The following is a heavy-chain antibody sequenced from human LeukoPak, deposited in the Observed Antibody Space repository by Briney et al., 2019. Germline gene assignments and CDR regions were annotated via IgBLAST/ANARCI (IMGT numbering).Heavy chain of an antibody. D-gene: IGHD4/OR15-4a*01. V-gene: IGHV1-18*01. J-gene: IGHJ5*02. CDR1: GYTFTGHG. CDR3: ARRHVDHGADH. Sequence: ASVKVSCKASGYTFTGHGISRVRQAPGQGLEWMGWISVYTTNTAYTERLQDRITMTTDPSTSTAYLELRSLRFDDTAVYYCARRHVDHGADHWGQGTLVTVSS. CDR2: ISVYTTNT.